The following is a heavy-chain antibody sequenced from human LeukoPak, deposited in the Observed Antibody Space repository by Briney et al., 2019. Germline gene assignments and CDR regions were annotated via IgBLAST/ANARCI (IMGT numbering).Heavy chain of an antibody. D-gene: IGHD6-19*01. CDR2: ISYDGSNK. CDR3: ARDFGAPAGTFDY. CDR1: GFTFSSNW. Sequence: GGSLRLSCAASGFTFSSNWMHWVRQAPGKGLEWVAVISYDGSNKYYADSVKGRFTISRDNSKNTLYLQMNSLRAEDTAVYYCARDFGAPAGTFDYWGQGTLVTVSS. J-gene: IGHJ4*02. V-gene: IGHV3-30-3*01.